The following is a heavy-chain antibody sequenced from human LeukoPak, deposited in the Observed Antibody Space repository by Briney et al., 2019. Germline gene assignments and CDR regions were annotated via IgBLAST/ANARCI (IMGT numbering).Heavy chain of an antibody. V-gene: IGHV4-61*02. CDR1: GGSISSRSYY. D-gene: IGHD3-3*01. CDR2: LYTSGST. CDR3: ARDNDFWSGYYSMDY. J-gene: IGHJ4*02. Sequence: SETRSLTCTVSGGSISSRSYYWSWIRQPAGKGLEWIGRLYTSGSTNYNPSLKSRVTISVDTSKNQFSLKLSSVTAADTAVYYCARDNDFWSGYYSMDYWGQGTLVTISS.